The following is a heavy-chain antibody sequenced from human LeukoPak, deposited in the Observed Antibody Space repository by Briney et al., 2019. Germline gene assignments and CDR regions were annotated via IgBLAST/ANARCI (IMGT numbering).Heavy chain of an antibody. J-gene: IGHJ4*02. V-gene: IGHV4-38-2*01. D-gene: IGHD2-2*01. Sequence: SETLSLTCAVSGYSISSGCHCGWIRQPPGKGLEWIGSIFHSGSTYYNPSLKSRVTVSVDTSKNQFSLKLSSVTAADTAVYYCARLRRYCSSTSCYYSFDYWGQGTLVTVSS. CDR2: IFHSGST. CDR3: ARLRRYCSSTSCYYSFDY. CDR1: GYSISSGCH.